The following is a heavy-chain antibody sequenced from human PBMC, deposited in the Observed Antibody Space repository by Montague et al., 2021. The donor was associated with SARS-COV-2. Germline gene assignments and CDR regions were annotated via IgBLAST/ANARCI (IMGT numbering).Heavy chain of an antibody. J-gene: IGHJ3*02. D-gene: IGHD3-22*01. CDR1: GGSISSGGYY. CDR3: ARARITMIVVVNAFDI. CDR2: IYYSGST. Sequence: TLSLTCTVSGGSISSGGYYWSWIRQHPGKRLEWIGYIYYSGSTXYNPSLKSRVTISVDTSKNQFSLKLSSVTAADTAVYYCARARITMIVVVNAFDIWGQGTMVTVSS. V-gene: IGHV4-31*03.